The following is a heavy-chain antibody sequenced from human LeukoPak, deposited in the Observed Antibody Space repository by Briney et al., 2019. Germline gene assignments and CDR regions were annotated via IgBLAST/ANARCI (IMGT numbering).Heavy chain of an antibody. CDR3: ARYGQQLVLGYFQH. D-gene: IGHD6-13*01. Sequence: VKPSETLSLTCSVSGDSISNYYWSWIRQPAGKGLEWIGRIYTSGSTNYNPSLKSRVTMSVDTSKNQFSLKLSSVTAADTAVYYCARYGQQLVLGYFQHWGQGTLVTVSS. CDR1: GDSISNYY. CDR2: IYTSGST. V-gene: IGHV4-4*07. J-gene: IGHJ1*01.